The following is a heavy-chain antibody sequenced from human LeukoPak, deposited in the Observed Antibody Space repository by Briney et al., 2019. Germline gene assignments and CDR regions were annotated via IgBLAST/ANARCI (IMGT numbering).Heavy chain of an antibody. D-gene: IGHD5-24*01. CDR1: GFTFSSYW. CDR2: IKQDGSEK. CDR3: AGGWEMATIDY. V-gene: IGHV3-7*04. Sequence: GSLRLSCAASGFTFSSYWMSWVHQAPGKGLEWVANIKQDGSEKYYVDSVKGRFTISRDNAKNSLYLRMNSLRAEDTAVYYCAGGWEMATIDYWGQGTLVTVSS. J-gene: IGHJ4*02.